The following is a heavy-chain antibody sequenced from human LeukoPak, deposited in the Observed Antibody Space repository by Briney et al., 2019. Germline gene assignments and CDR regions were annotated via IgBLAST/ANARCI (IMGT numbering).Heavy chain of an antibody. CDR1: GFTFSSYS. CDR2: ISSSSRYI. Sequence: GGSLRLSCAASGFTFSSYSMNWVRQAPGKGLEWASSISSSSRYIYYADSVKGRFTISRDNAKNSLYLQMDSLRVDDTAVYYCARSPPLPHWGQGTLVTVSS. V-gene: IGHV3-21*01. J-gene: IGHJ4*02. CDR3: ARSPPLPH.